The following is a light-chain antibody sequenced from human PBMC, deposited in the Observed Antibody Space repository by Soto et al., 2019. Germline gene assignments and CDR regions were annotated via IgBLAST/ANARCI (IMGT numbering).Light chain of an antibody. CDR3: QQSYITPYT. J-gene: IGKJ2*01. CDR2: AAS. CDR1: QSTSDH. Sequence: DFQMTQSPSSLSASVGDTVTITCRASQSTSDHLNWYQQKGGKVPKLLIYAASNLYSGVPSRFSGSGSETDFALTISSLQPEDFATYYCQQSYITPYTFGQGTRLEIK. V-gene: IGKV1-39*01.